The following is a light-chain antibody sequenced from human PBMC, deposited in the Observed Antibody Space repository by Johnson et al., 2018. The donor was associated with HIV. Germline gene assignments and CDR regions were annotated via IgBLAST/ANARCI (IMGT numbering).Light chain of an antibody. V-gene: IGLV1-51*01. CDR1: SSNIGNNY. J-gene: IGLJ1*01. CDR2: DNN. Sequence: QSVLTQPPSVSAAPGQKVTISCSGSSSNIGNNYVSWYQQLPGTAPKLLIYDNNKRPSGIPDRFSGSKSGTSATLGITGLQTGDEADYYCGTWDSSPRLFGTGTKVTVL. CDR3: GTWDSSPRL.